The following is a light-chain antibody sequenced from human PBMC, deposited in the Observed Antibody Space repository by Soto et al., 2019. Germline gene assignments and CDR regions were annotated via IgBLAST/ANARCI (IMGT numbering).Light chain of an antibody. CDR1: QSISSW. Sequence: DIQMTQSPSTLSASVGDRVTITCRASQSISSWLAWYQQKPGKAPKLLIYKASSLESGVPPRFSGSGSGTEFTLTISRLQPDDFATYYCQQYNNYRTFGQGTKLEIK. CDR2: KAS. CDR3: QQYNNYRT. J-gene: IGKJ2*02. V-gene: IGKV1-5*03.